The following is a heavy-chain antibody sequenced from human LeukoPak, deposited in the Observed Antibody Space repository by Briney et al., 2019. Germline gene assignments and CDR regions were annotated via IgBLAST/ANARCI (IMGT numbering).Heavy chain of an antibody. CDR3: ARLKGLRWFGELGKNWFDP. D-gene: IGHD3-10*01. CDR2: INHSGST. V-gene: IGHV4-34*01. CDR1: GGSFSGYY. J-gene: IGHJ5*02. Sequence: SETLSLTCAVYGGSFSGYYWSWIRQPPGKGLEWIGEINHSGSTNYNPSLKSRVTISVDTSKNQFSLKLSSVTAADTAVYYCARLKGLRWFGELGKNWFDPWGQGTLVTVSS.